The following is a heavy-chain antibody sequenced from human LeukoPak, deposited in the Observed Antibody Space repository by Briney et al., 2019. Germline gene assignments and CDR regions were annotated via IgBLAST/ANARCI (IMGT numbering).Heavy chain of an antibody. CDR2: INPNSGGT. Sequence: ASVKVSCKASGYTFTGYYMHWVRQAPGQGLEWMGWINPNSGGTNYAQKFQGRVTMTRDTSISTAYMELSRLRSDDTAVYYCARPFRYYDTRGYLYYWGQGTLVTVSS. CDR3: ARPFRYYDTRGYLYY. J-gene: IGHJ4*02. CDR1: GYTFTGYY. V-gene: IGHV1-2*02. D-gene: IGHD3-22*01.